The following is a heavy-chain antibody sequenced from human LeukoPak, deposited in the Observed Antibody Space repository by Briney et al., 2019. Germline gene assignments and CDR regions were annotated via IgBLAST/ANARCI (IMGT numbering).Heavy chain of an antibody. CDR3: ARWVQVARYYYVDV. Sequence: SETLSLTCTVSGGSISSYYWSWIRQPPGKGLAWIGYIYYSGSTNYNPSLKSRVTISVDTSKNQFSLKLSSVTAADTAVYYCARWVQVARYYYVDVWGKGTTVTVSS. V-gene: IGHV4-59*01. CDR1: GGSISSYY. J-gene: IGHJ6*03. CDR2: IYYSGST. D-gene: IGHD2-8*02.